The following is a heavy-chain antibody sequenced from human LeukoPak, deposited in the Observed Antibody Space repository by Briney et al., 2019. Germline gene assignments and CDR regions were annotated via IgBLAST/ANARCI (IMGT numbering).Heavy chain of an antibody. D-gene: IGHD6-19*01. CDR3: ASLFPYSSGSDAFDI. J-gene: IGHJ3*02. CDR1: GGSTSSYY. CDR2: IYTSGST. V-gene: IGHV4-4*07. Sequence: PSETLSLTCTVSGGSTSSYYWSWIRQPAGKGLEWIGRIYTSGSTNYNPSLKSRVTMSVDTSKNQFSLKLSSVTAADTAVYYCASLFPYSSGSDAFDIWGQGTMVTVSS.